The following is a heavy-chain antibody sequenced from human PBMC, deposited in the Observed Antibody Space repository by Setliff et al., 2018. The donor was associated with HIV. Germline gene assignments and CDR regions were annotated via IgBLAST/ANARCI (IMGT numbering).Heavy chain of an antibody. CDR3: ARADNYYYDSGAFKSGLDAFDI. Sequence: TSETLSLTCTVSGGSISSGNYYWSWIRQPAGKGLEWIGHISTSGRTNYNPSLMSRLTISVDTSKNQFSLKLSSVTAADTAVYHCARADNYYYDSGAFKSGLDAFDIWGQGTRVTVSS. D-gene: IGHD3-22*01. V-gene: IGHV4-61*09. CDR2: ISTSGRT. J-gene: IGHJ3*02. CDR1: GGSISSGNYY.